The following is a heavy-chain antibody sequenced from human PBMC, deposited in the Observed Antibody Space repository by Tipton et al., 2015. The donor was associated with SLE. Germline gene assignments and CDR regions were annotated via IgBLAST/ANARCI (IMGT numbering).Heavy chain of an antibody. D-gene: IGHD2-21*02. Sequence: SLRLSCAASGSTFGNFAMSWVRQAPGKGLEWVSLIFGNGVRRNYAESVKGRFTISRDNSKNTLFLQINSVRADDTAVYYCARPQCAGGYCYDYWGQGPLVTVSS. V-gene: IGHV3-23*01. J-gene: IGHJ4*02. CDR1: GSTFGNFA. CDR3: ARPQCAGGYCYDY. CDR2: IFGNGVRR.